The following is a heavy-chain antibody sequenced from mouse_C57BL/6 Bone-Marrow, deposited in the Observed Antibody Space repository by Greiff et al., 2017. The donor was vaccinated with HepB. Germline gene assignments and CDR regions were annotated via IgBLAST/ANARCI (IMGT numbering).Heavy chain of an antibody. V-gene: IGHV1-39*01. D-gene: IGHD1-1*01. CDR3: ARPDYGSSYYAY. Sequence: EVKLVESGPELVKPGASVKISCKASGYSFTDYNMNWVKQSNGKSLEWIGVINPNYGTTSYNQKFKGKATLTVDQSSSTAYMQLNSLTSEDSAVYYCARPDYGSSYYAYWGQGTLVTVSA. J-gene: IGHJ3*01. CDR2: INPNYGTT. CDR1: GYSFTDYN.